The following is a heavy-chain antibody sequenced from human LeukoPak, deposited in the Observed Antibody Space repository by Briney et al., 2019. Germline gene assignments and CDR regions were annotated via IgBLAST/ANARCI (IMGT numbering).Heavy chain of an antibody. CDR3: ARERDGYNYGAFDI. Sequence: SETLSLTCAVYGGSFSGYYWSWIRQPPGKGLEWIGEINHSGSTNYNPSLKSRVTISVDTSKNQFSLKLSSVTAADTAVYYCARERDGYNYGAFDIWGQGTVVTVSS. CDR2: INHSGST. V-gene: IGHV4-34*01. CDR1: GGSFSGYY. D-gene: IGHD5-24*01. J-gene: IGHJ3*02.